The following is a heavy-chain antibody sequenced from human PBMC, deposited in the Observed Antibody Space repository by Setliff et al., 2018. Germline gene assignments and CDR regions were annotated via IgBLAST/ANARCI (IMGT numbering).Heavy chain of an antibody. Sequence: GGSLRLSCTASGFSFSNCWVSWVRQAPGKGLEWLASINPHASEKYYVDSVKGRFTISRDNAKNSLSLQMNSLRIEDTAVYYCFGAGTCSYWGQGTLVTVSS. D-gene: IGHD3-10*01. CDR1: GFSFSNCW. CDR2: INPHASEK. V-gene: IGHV3-7*01. J-gene: IGHJ4*02. CDR3: FGAGTCSY.